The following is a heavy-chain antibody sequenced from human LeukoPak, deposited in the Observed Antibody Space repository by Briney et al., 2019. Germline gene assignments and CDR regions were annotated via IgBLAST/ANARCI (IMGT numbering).Heavy chain of an antibody. CDR3: ASDPHHASRMDV. Sequence: GGSLRLSCAASGFTFSSYSMNWVRQAPGKGLEWVSSISSSSSYIYYADSVKGRFTISRDNAKNSLYLQMNSLRAEDTAVYYCASDPHHASRMDVWGQGTTVTVSS. D-gene: IGHD1-14*01. CDR1: GFTFSSYS. CDR2: ISSSSSYI. J-gene: IGHJ6*02. V-gene: IGHV3-21*01.